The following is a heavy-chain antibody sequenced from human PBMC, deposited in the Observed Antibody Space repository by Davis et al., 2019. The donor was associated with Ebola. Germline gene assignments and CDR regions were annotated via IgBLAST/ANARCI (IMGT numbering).Heavy chain of an antibody. CDR1: GFTFSSYW. CDR2: LNQDGGQK. Sequence: PGGSLRLSCAASGFTFSSYWMAWVRQAPGKGLEWVANLNQDGGQKYYVDSVKGRFAISRDNAKHSLYLQMNSLRAEDTAVYYCARGGPWYDYIWGSYRYADWGQGTLVTVSS. J-gene: IGHJ4*02. D-gene: IGHD3-16*02. CDR3: ARGGPWYDYIWGSYRYAD. V-gene: IGHV3-7*01.